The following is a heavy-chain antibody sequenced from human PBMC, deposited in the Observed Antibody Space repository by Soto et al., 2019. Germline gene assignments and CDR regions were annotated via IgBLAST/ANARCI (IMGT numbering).Heavy chain of an antibody. CDR3: TRIPFASIAAADPHDY. V-gene: IGHV3-15*01. CDR2: IKSKTDGGTT. D-gene: IGHD6-13*01. CDR1: GFTFSNAW. J-gene: IGHJ4*02. Sequence: GGSLRLSCAASGFTFSNAWMSWVRQAPGKGLEWVGRIKSKTDGGTTDYAAPVKGRFTISRDDSKNTLYLQMNSLKTEDTAVYYCTRIPFASIAAADPHDYWGQGTLVTVSS.